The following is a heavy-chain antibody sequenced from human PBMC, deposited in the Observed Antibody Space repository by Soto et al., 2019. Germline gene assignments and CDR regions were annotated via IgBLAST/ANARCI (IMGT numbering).Heavy chain of an antibody. D-gene: IGHD3-22*01. Sequence: GESLKISCKGSGYSFTSYWIGWVRQMPGKGLEWMGIIYPGDSDTRYSPSFQGQVTISADKSISTAYLQWSSLKASDTAMYYCARIYDSIGYYYEAAFDIWGQGTMVTVSS. V-gene: IGHV5-51*01. CDR2: IYPGDSDT. CDR1: GYSFTSYW. J-gene: IGHJ3*02. CDR3: ARIYDSIGYYYEAAFDI.